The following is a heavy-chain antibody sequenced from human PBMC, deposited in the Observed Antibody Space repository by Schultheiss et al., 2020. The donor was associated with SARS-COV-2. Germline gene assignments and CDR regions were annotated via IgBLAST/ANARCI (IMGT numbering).Heavy chain of an antibody. V-gene: IGHV3-11*01. D-gene: IGHD4-17*01. CDR2: ISGSGSTK. Sequence: GGSLRLSCAASGFTFSDYYMNWIRRAPGKGLEGVSYISGSGSTKWYADSVKGRFTISRDNAKRSVLLQMNNLRAEDTAVYYCARDRITVTTEGVDYWGQGSLVTVSS. CDR3: ARDRITVTTEGVDY. CDR1: GFTFSDYY. J-gene: IGHJ4*02.